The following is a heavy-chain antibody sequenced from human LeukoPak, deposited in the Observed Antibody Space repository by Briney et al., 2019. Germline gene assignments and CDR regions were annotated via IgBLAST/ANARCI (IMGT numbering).Heavy chain of an antibody. V-gene: IGHV3-74*01. D-gene: IGHD3-3*01. CDR1: GSTFSSYW. CDR3: ARDLTMLGTPGDDFDY. Sequence: PGGSLTLSCAAPGSTFSSYWMHWVRQAPGKGLAWVSRINENGRTTSYADSVKGRFTISRDNAKNTVYLQMTSLRAEDTAIYYCARDLTMLGTPGDDFDYWGQGSLVTVSS. J-gene: IGHJ4*02. CDR2: INENGRTT.